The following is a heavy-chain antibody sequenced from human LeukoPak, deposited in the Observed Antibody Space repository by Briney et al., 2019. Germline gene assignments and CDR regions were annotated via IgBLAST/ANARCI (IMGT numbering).Heavy chain of an antibody. Sequence: SVKVSCKASGGTFSTYTFSWVRQAPGQGLEWMGGIIPIFGTANYAQKFQGRVTITADESTSTAYMELSSLRSEDTAVYYCARDRGYDILTGYYSSGLDYWGQGTLVTVSS. V-gene: IGHV1-69*13. J-gene: IGHJ4*02. CDR2: IIPIFGTA. CDR3: ARDRGYDILTGYYSSGLDY. CDR1: GGTFSTYT. D-gene: IGHD3-9*01.